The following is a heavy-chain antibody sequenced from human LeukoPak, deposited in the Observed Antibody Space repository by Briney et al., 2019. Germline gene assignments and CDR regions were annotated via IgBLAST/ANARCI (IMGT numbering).Heavy chain of an antibody. Sequence: PSETLSLTCTVSGGSISSYYWSWIRQPPGKGLEWIGYIYYSGSTNYNPSLKSRVTISVDTSKNQFSLKLGSVTAADTAVYYCARGYPSTDAFDIWGQGTMVTVSS. CDR1: GGSISSYY. CDR3: ARGYPSTDAFDI. V-gene: IGHV4-59*01. J-gene: IGHJ3*02. CDR2: IYYSGST. D-gene: IGHD2-2*01.